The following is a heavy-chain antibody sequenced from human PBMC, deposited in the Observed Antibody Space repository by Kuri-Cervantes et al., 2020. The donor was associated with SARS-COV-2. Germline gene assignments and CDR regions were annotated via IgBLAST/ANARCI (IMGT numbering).Heavy chain of an antibody. CDR3: ARGRPVTTFYRTSYFDY. J-gene: IGHJ4*02. CDR1: GGSISSYY. V-gene: IGHV4-59*12. CDR2: IYYSGST. D-gene: IGHD4-17*01. Sequence: GSLRLSCTVSGGSISSYYWSWIRQPPGKGLEWIGYIYYSGSTNYNPSLKSRVTISVDTSKNQFSLKLSPVTAADTAVYYCARGRPVTTFYRTSYFDYWGQGTLVTVSS.